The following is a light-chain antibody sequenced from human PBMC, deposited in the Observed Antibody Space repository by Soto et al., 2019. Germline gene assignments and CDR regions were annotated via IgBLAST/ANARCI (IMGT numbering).Light chain of an antibody. CDR3: QKYNSAQWT. CDR1: QGISNY. Sequence: DIQMTQSPSSLSASVGDRVTITCRASQGISNYLAWYQQKPGKVPKLLIYAASTLQSGVPSRCSGNGSGTDITLTISSLQPEDVATYYCQKYNSAQWTFGQGTKVEIK. J-gene: IGKJ1*01. CDR2: AAS. V-gene: IGKV1-27*01.